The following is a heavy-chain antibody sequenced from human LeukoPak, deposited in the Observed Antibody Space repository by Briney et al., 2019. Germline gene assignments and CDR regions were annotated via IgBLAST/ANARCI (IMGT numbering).Heavy chain of an antibody. J-gene: IGHJ4*02. D-gene: IGHD1-26*01. CDR2: ISAGGDLT. Sequence: GGCLRLSCLASRCSLSAYPMGWVRPAAGRGGEGVSGISAGGDLTFHADPVKGRFTISRDNSKNTLYLQMNSLRAEDTAVYCCARSEWELLGDYWGQGTLVTVSS. V-gene: IGHV3-23*01. CDR3: ARSEWELLGDY. CDR1: RCSLSAYP.